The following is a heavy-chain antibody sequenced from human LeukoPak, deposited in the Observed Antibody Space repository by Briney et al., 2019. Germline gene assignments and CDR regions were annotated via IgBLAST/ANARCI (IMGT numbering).Heavy chain of an antibody. V-gene: IGHV3-7*01. Sequence: QPGGSLRLSYAASGFTFSIYWMSWVRQAPGKGLEWVANIKQDGNEKYYVDSVKGRFTISRDNAKNSLYLQMNSLRAEDMAVYYCARDFPVWFGELLSAFYFDYWGQGTLVTVSS. J-gene: IGHJ4*02. CDR3: ARDFPVWFGELLSAFYFDY. CDR2: IKQDGNEK. D-gene: IGHD3-10*01. CDR1: GFTFSIYW.